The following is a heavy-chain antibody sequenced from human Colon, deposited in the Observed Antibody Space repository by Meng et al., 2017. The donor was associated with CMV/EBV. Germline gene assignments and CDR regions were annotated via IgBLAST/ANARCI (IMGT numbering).Heavy chain of an antibody. J-gene: IGHJ2*01. D-gene: IGHD2/OR15-2a*01. CDR1: GFSMSDEY. CDR3: VKNNIDWTFDF. CDR2: TKDKTESYIL. V-gene: IGHV3-72*01. Sequence: CVGSGFSMSDEYMDWVRQAPGKGLEWVGRTKDKTESYILEYAASVKGRFTISRDDSKNSLYLHMNSLKTEDTAVYYCVKNNIDWTFDFWGRGTLVTVSS.